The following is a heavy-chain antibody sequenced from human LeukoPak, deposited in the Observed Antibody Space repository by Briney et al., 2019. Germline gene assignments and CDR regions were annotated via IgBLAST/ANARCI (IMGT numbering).Heavy chain of an antibody. J-gene: IGHJ4*02. V-gene: IGHV3-30*02. D-gene: IGHD3-10*02. CDR3: AILSVPGDYFDY. CDR2: IRYDGSNK. Sequence: GGSLGLSCAASGFTFSSYGMHWVRQAPGKGLEWVTFIRYDGSNKFYADSVKGRFTISRDNSKNTLYLQMNNLRVEDTAVYYCAILSVPGDYFDYWGQGTLVTVSS. CDR1: GFTFSSYG.